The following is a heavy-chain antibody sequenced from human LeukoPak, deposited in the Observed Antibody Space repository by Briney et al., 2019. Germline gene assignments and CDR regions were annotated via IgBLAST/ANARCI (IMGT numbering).Heavy chain of an antibody. CDR1: GGSISSYY. J-gene: IGHJ4*02. CDR3: ARSNYYFDY. CDR2: IYYSGST. Sequence: ESGPTLVKPSETLSLTCTVSGGSISSYYWSWIRQPPGKGLEWIGYIYYSGSTNYNPSLKSRVTISVDTSKNQFSLKLSSVTAADTAVYYCARSNYYFDYWGQGTLVTVSS. D-gene: IGHD4-11*01. V-gene: IGHV4-59*01.